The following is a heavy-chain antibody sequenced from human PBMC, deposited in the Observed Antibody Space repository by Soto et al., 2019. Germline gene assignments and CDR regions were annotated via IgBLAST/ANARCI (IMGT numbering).Heavy chain of an antibody. CDR1: GFTFSSYS. Sequence: EVQLVESGGGLVKPGGSLRLSCAASGFTFSSYSMNWVRQAPGKGLEWVSSISSSSYIYYADSVKGRFTISRDNAKNSLYLQMNSLRAEDTAVYYCARAHWLSDAFDIWGQGTMVTVSS. V-gene: IGHV3-21*01. CDR3: ARAHWLSDAFDI. CDR2: ISSSSYI. D-gene: IGHD3-9*01. J-gene: IGHJ3*02.